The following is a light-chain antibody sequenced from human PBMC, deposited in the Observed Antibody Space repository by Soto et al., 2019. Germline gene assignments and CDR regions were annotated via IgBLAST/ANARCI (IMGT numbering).Light chain of an antibody. J-gene: IGLJ1*01. CDR3: SSYTSSSTLGYV. Sequence: QSVLTQPVSVSGSPGQSITISCTGTSSDVGGYNYVSWYQQHPGKAPKLMIYEVSNRPSGVSNRFSGSKSGNTASLTISGLQAEDEADYYCSSYTSSSTLGYVFGTGTKVTVL. CDR1: SSDVGGYNY. V-gene: IGLV2-14*01. CDR2: EVS.